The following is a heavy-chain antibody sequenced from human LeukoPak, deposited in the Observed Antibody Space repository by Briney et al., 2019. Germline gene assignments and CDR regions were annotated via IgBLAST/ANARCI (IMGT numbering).Heavy chain of an antibody. J-gene: IGHJ5*02. CDR2: IVVGSGNT. V-gene: IGHV1-58*01. Sequence: SVKVSFTASGFTFTSSAVQWVRQARGQRLEWIGWIVVGSGNTNYAQKFQERVTITRDMSTSTAYMELSSLRSEDTAVYYCAAGLGESSGYYYVFGLSWGQGTLVTVSS. D-gene: IGHD3-22*01. CDR3: AAGLGESSGYYYVFGLS. CDR1: GFTFTSSA.